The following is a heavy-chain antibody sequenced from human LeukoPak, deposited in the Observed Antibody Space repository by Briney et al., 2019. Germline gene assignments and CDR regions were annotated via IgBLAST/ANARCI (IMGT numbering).Heavy chain of an antibody. CDR1: GYTFTEFY. Sequence: ASVKVSCKASGYTFTEFYIHWVRQAPGQGLEWMGWINPNGGGTNYAQKFQGRVTMTRDTSISTAYMELSRLRSDDTALYHCASGRWEPYDAFDIWGQGTMVTVSS. CDR3: ASGRWEPYDAFDI. V-gene: IGHV1-2*02. J-gene: IGHJ3*02. CDR2: INPNGGGT. D-gene: IGHD1-26*01.